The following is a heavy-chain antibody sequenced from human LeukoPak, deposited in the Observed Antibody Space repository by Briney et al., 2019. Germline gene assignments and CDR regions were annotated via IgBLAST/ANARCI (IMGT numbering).Heavy chain of an antibody. CDR2: ISAYNGNT. Sequence: ASVKVSCKASGYTFTSYGISWVRQAPGQGLEWMGWISAYNGNTNYAQKLQGRVTMTTDTSTSTAYMELRSLRSDDTAVYYCARARNTASYGYIDDYWGQGTLVTVSS. D-gene: IGHD5-18*01. CDR1: GYTFTSYG. V-gene: IGHV1-18*01. J-gene: IGHJ4*02. CDR3: ARARNTASYGYIDDY.